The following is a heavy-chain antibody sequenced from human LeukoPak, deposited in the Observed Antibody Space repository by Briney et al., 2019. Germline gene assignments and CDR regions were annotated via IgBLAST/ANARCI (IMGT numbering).Heavy chain of an antibody. J-gene: IGHJ4*02. V-gene: IGHV3-11*01. CDR3: ARDPTVTNRFDY. D-gene: IGHD4-17*01. CDR1: GFTFSDYY. Sequence: GGSLRLSCAASGFTFSDYYMSWIRQAPGKGLEWISYISSGSYTIYYADSVVGRFTVSRDNAKNSLYLQMNSLRAEDTAVYYCARDPTVTNRFDYWGQGTLVTVSS. CDR2: ISSGSYTI.